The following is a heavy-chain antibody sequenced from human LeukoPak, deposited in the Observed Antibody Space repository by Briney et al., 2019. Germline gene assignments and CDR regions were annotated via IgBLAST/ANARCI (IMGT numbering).Heavy chain of an antibody. CDR3: GKDPVYYDSSGPDY. J-gene: IGHJ4*02. CDR1: GFTFSSYA. CDR2: ISGSGGST. Sequence: GSLRLSCAASGFTFSSYAMSWVRQAPGKGLEWVSAISGSGGSTYYADSVKGRFTISRDNSKNTLYLQMNSLRAEDTAVYYCGKDPVYYDSSGPDYWGQGTLVTVSS. V-gene: IGHV3-23*01. D-gene: IGHD3-22*01.